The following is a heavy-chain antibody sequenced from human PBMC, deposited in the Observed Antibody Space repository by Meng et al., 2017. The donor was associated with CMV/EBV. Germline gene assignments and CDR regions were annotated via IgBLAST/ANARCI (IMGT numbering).Heavy chain of an antibody. V-gene: IGHV3-33*01. CDR1: GFSFSTFG. Sequence: GESLKISCAASGFSFSTFGMHWVRQAPGKGLEWVALIWHDGSNKYYADSVKGRFTISRDNSRNTLYLQMNSLRAEDTAVYYCARDLGPGSMGSGSFDYWGQGTLVTVSS. CDR3: ARDLGPGSMGSGSFDY. CDR2: IWHDGSNK. J-gene: IGHJ4*02. D-gene: IGHD3-22*01.